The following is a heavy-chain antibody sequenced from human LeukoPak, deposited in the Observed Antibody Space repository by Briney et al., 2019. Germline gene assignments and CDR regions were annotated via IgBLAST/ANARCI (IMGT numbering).Heavy chain of an antibody. CDR3: ARNQQLGYYFDY. CDR1: GFTVSSYY. J-gene: IGHJ4*02. V-gene: IGHV3-53*01. Sequence: GGSLRLSCAASGFTVSSYYMTWVRQAPGKGLEWVSVMYSGGSTYYADSVMGRFTISRHNSRNTLYLQMNSLRAEDTAVYYCARNQQLGYYFDYWGQGTLVTVSS. CDR2: MYSGGST. D-gene: IGHD6-13*01.